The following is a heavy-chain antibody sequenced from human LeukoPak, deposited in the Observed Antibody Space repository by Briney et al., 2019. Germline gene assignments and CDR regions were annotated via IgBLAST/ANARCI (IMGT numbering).Heavy chain of an antibody. D-gene: IGHD3-16*02. V-gene: IGHV3-7*03. CDR3: ARDPRTYDYVWGSYPSFDY. J-gene: IGHJ4*02. CDR1: GFTFSTYA. CDR2: IKQDGSEK. Sequence: GGSMRLACAAYGFTFSTYAMSWVRQAPGKGLEWVANIKQDGSEKYYVDSVKGRFTISRDNAKNSLYLQMNSLRAEDTAVYYCARDPRTYDYVWGSYPSFDYWGQGTLVTVSS.